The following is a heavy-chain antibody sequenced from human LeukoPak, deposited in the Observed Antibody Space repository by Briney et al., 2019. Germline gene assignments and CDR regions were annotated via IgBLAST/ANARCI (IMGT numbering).Heavy chain of an antibody. J-gene: IGHJ3*02. V-gene: IGHV1-46*01. CDR2: INPSGGST. D-gene: IGHD3-22*01. CDR1: GYTFTSYY. Sequence: GASVKVSCKASGYTFTSYYMHWVRQAPGQGLEWMGIINPSGGSTSYAQKFQGRVTMTRDMSTSTVYMELSSLRSEDTAVYYCARDHHRRLYDSQARDTFDIWGQGTMVTVSS. CDR3: ARDHHRRLYDSQARDTFDI.